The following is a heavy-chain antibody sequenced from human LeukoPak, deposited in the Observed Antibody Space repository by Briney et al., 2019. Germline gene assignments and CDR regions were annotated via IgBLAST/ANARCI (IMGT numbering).Heavy chain of an antibody. V-gene: IGHV4-59*08. CDR2: IYYSGST. D-gene: IGHD2-15*01. CDR3: ARRGRYCSGGSCFIGLFDP. Sequence: SETLSLTCTVSGGSVSSYYWSWIRQPPGKGLEWIGFIYYSGSTNYNPSLKSRVTISVDTSKNQFSLKLNSVTAVDTAVYYCARRGRYCSGGSCFIGLFDPWGQGTLVTVSS. CDR1: GGSVSSYY. J-gene: IGHJ5*02.